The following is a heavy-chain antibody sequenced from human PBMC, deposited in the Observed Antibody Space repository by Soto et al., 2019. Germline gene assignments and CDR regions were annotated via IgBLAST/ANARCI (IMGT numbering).Heavy chain of an antibody. Sequence: QVQLVQSGAEMKKPGSSVKVSCKASGGTFSSYAISWVRQAPGQGLEWMGGIISIFGTADYAQKFQGRVTITADESTSTAYMELSSLRSEDTAVYYCASQLTGDYYYYGMDVWGQGTTVTVSS. D-gene: IGHD7-27*01. CDR3: ASQLTGDYYYYGMDV. CDR2: IISIFGTA. J-gene: IGHJ6*02. V-gene: IGHV1-69*12. CDR1: GGTFSSYA.